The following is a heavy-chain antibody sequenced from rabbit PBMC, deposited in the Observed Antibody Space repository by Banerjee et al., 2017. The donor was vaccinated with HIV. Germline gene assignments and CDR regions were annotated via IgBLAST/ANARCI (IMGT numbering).Heavy chain of an antibody. V-gene: IGHV1S45*01. CDR3: ARGTAYAGHGHAPLKL. J-gene: IGHJ4*01. Sequence: QEQLVESGGGLVQPEGSLTLTCTASGFSFSSTYWICWVRQAPGKGLEWIGCINTSTGNTVYASWAKGRFTISKTSSTTVTLQMTSLTAADTATYFCARGTAYAGHGHAPLKLWGPGTLVTVS. CDR2: INTSTGNT. CDR1: GFSFSSTYW. D-gene: IGHD6-1*01.